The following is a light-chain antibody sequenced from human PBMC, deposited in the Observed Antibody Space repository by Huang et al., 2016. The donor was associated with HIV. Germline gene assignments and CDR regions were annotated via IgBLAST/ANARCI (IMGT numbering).Light chain of an antibody. J-gene: IGKJ2*01. CDR2: SAS. Sequence: DIEMTQSPSSLSAFVGDRVTVTCRASQGISNYLAWFQQKPGKAPKSLIQSASSLQSGVPSRFSGSGSGTDFTLTISGLQPDDSATYYCHQYYSFPYTFGQGSKLEIK. CDR3: HQYYSFPYT. CDR1: QGISNY. V-gene: IGKV1-16*01.